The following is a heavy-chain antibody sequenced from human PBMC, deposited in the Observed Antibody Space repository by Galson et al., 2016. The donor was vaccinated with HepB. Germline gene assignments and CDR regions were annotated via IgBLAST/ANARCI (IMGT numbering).Heavy chain of an antibody. Sequence: SLRLSCAGSGFTLSNYAMHWVRQAPGKGLEWVAVMSYDGSITYYTDSVKGRFTISRDNSKNTLYLQMNSLRAEDTAVYYCARGGVTVIRGIMGDNWGQGTLVTVSS. V-gene: IGHV3-30*04. J-gene: IGHJ4*02. CDR2: MSYDGSIT. CDR1: GFTLSNYA. CDR3: ARGGVTVIRGIMGDN. D-gene: IGHD3-10*01.